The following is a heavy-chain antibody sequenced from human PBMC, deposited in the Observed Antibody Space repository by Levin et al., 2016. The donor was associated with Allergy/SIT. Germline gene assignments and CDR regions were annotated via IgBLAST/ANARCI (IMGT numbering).Heavy chain of an antibody. CDR3: ARLPHGPTGWIDS. CDR1: RGSISSSNYY. Sequence: SETLSLTCTVSRGSISSSNYYWGWIRQPPGKGLEWIGTINYSGNTFYNPSLKSRVTISLDTSKNQFSLKLSSVTAADTAVYYCARLPHGPTGWIDSWGQGTLVTVSS. CDR2: INYSGNT. V-gene: IGHV4-39*07. J-gene: IGHJ5*01.